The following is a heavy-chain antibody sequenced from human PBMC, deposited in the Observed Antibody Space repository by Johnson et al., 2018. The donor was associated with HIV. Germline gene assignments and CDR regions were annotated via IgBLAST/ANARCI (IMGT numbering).Heavy chain of an antibody. V-gene: IGHV3-64*01. CDR1: GFTFSTYA. D-gene: IGHD3-22*01. J-gene: IGHJ3*02. CDR3: ARRFYVRSGACFDI. CDR2: ISNNGGST. Sequence: VQLVESGGGVVQPGRSVRLSCAASGFTFSTYAIHWVRQAPGKGLDYVSAISNNGGSTYYANSVKGSFTISRDNSKNTLYLQMGSLRAEDMAVYYCARRFYVRSGACFDIWGQGTMVTVSS.